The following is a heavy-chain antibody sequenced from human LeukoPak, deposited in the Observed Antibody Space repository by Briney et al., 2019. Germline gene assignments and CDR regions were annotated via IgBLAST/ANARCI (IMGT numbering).Heavy chain of an antibody. CDR2: ISGSGGST. V-gene: IGHV3-23*01. CDR1: GFTFSTYA. D-gene: IGHD3-10*01. CDR3: GKEGPMVRDFDY. Sequence: GGSLRLSCAASGFTFSTYAMSWVRQASGKGLEWVSAISGSGGSTYYADSVKGRFTISRDNSKNTLYLQMNSLRAEDTAVYYCGKEGPMVRDFDYWGQGTLVTVSS. J-gene: IGHJ4*02.